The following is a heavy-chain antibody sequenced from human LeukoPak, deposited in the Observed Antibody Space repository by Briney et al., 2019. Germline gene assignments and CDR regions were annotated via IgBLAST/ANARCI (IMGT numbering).Heavy chain of an antibody. V-gene: IGHV4-59*01. Sequence: SETLSLTCTVSGGSISSYYWSWIRQPPGKGLEWIGYIYYSGSTNYNPSLKSRVTISVDTSKNQFSLKLSSVTAADTAVYYCARDFRSGTRYSSSWYHFDYWGQGTLVTVSS. CDR2: IYYSGST. D-gene: IGHD6-13*01. J-gene: IGHJ4*02. CDR3: ARDFRSGTRYSSSWYHFDY. CDR1: GGSISSYY.